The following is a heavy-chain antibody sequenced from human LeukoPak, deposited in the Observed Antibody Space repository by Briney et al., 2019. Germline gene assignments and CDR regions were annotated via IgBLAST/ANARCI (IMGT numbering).Heavy chain of an antibody. V-gene: IGHV3-30-3*01. D-gene: IGHD3-10*01. Sequence: PGGSLRLSCVASGFTFSSKSLHWVRQPPGRGLEWVSFISSDGSRKYYGDFVEGRFTVSRDNSMHTLYLQVDTLRAEDTAMYYCAKGDGSESFLIDYWGQGTLVTVSS. J-gene: IGHJ4*02. CDR3: AKGDGSESFLIDY. CDR1: GFTFSSKS. CDR2: ISSDGSRK.